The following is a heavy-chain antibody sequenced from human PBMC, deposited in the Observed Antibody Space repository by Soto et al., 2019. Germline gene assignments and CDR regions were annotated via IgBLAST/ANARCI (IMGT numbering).Heavy chain of an antibody. V-gene: IGHV5-10-1*01. CDR2: IDPSDSYT. J-gene: IGHJ3*02. D-gene: IGHD2-15*01. Sequence: GGSLKISCKVSGYNFTNYWISWVRQMPGKGLEWMGRIDPSDSYTNYSPSFQGHVTISADKSISTAYLQWSSLKASDTAMCYCARRICSGGSCFDVFDIWGQGTMVTVSS. CDR3: ARRICSGGSCFDVFDI. CDR1: GYNFTNYW.